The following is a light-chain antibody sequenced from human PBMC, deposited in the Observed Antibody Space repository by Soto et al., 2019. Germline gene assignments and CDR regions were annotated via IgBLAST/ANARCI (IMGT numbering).Light chain of an antibody. CDR2: DNT. CDR3: GTWDSSLNSWV. V-gene: IGLV1-51*01. CDR1: TSNIGNNY. J-gene: IGLJ3*02. Sequence: QSMLTQPPSVSAAPGQRVTISCSGSTSNIGNNYVSWYQQFPGTAPKILIYDNTKRYSGIPDRFSGSKSATSATLGITGLQTGDEAEYFCGTWDSSLNSWVFGAGTKLTVL.